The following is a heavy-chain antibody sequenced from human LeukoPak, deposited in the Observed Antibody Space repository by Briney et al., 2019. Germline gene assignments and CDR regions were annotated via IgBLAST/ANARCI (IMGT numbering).Heavy chain of an antibody. Sequence: GGSLRLSCAASGFTFSSYGMSWVRQAPGKGLEWVSAISGSGGSTYYADSVKGRFTISRDNSKNTLYLQMNSLRAEDTAVYYCAKSSSWYKPTEYYFDYWGQGTLVTVSS. CDR1: GFTFSSYG. V-gene: IGHV3-23*01. CDR2: ISGSGGST. J-gene: IGHJ4*02. CDR3: AKSSSWYKPTEYYFDY. D-gene: IGHD6-13*01.